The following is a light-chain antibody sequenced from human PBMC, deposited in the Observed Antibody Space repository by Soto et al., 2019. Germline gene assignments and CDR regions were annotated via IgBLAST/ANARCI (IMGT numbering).Light chain of an antibody. V-gene: IGLV2-14*01. CDR3: SSDTSGRTLEV. CDR2: DVS. CDR1: SSDVGGYNY. J-gene: IGLJ1*01. Sequence: QSALTQPASVSGSPGQSITISCTGTSSDVGGYNYVSWYQQHPGKAPKLMIYDVSNRPSGVSNRFSGSKSGNTASLTISGLQAEDEADYYCSSDTSGRTLEVLGTGPKVTV.